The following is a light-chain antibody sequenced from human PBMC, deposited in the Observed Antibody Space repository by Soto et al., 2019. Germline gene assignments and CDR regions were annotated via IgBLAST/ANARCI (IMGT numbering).Light chain of an antibody. V-gene: IGKV3-15*01. CDR3: QQYNNWPLT. Sequence: EIVMTQSPATLSVSPGERAALSCRASQSVTSNLAWYQQKPGQAPRLLIYGASTRATGIPARFSGSGSETEFTLTISSLQSGDFAVYYCQQYNNWPLTFGGGTKVEIK. J-gene: IGKJ4*01. CDR2: GAS. CDR1: QSVTSN.